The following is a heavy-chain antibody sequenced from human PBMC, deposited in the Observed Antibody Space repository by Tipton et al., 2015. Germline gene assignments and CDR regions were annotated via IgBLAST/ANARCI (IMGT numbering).Heavy chain of an antibody. D-gene: IGHD6-19*01. CDR2: IWYDGTNK. J-gene: IGHJ4*02. V-gene: IGHV3-33*08. CDR1: GFTFSSHG. CDR3: ARIRDISGWHNYFDY. Sequence: SLRLSCAASGFTFSSHGMHWVRQAPGKGLEWVAVIWYDGTNKYYADSVKGRFIISRDNSNNTLYLQMKSLRAEDTAVYYCARIRDISGWHNYFDYWGQGTQVTVSS.